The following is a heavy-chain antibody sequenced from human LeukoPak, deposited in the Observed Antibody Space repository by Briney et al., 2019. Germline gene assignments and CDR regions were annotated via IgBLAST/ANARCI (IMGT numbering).Heavy chain of an antibody. D-gene: IGHD6-19*01. J-gene: IGHJ2*01. V-gene: IGHV4-34*01. CDR3: ARSIQWLGSVWYFDL. CDR1: GGSFSGYY. CDR2: IKHSGST. Sequence: SETLSLTCAGYGGSFSGYYWSWIRQPPGKGLEWIGEIKHSGSTNYNPSLKSRVTISVVTSKNQFSLKLSSVTAAHRAVYYCARSIQWLGSVWYFDLWGRGTLVTVSS.